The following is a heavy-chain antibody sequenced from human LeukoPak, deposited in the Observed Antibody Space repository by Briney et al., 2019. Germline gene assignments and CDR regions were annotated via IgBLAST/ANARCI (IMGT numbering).Heavy chain of an antibody. V-gene: IGHV4-59*01. J-gene: IGHJ4*02. CDR1: GGSISSYY. CDR3: AMGYYYHSSGYYLDY. D-gene: IGHD3-22*01. Sequence: SETLSLTCTVSGGSISSYYWTWIRQPPGKGLEWIGYIYYSGNTNYNPSLKSRVTISVDTSKNQFSLKLSSVTPADTAVYYCAMGYYYHSSGYYLDYWGQGTLVTVSS. CDR2: IYYSGNT.